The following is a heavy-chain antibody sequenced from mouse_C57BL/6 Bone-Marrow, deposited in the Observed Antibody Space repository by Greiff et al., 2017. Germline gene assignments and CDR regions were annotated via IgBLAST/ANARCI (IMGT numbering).Heavy chain of an antibody. Sequence: EVKVVESGGGLVQPGGSLKLSCAASGFTFSDYYMYWVRQTPEKRLEWVAYISNGGGSTYYPDTVKGRFTISRDNAKNTLYLQMSRLKSEDTAMYYCARLWDGAWFAYWGQGTLVTVSA. CDR2: ISNGGGST. D-gene: IGHD4-1*01. V-gene: IGHV5-12*01. J-gene: IGHJ3*01. CDR3: ARLWDGAWFAY. CDR1: GFTFSDYY.